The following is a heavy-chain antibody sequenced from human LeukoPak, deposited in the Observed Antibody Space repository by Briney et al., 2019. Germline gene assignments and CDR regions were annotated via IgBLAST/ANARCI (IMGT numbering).Heavy chain of an antibody. J-gene: IGHJ4*02. CDR2: IIPILGIT. CDR3: AREKRNCFDY. Sequence: ASVKVSCKASGGTFSSFPISWVRQAPGQGLEWMGRIIPILGITNYARNFQGRVTVTADKSTGTAYMELSSLRSDDTAVYYCAREKRNCFDYWGQGTLVTVSS. V-gene: IGHV1-69*04. CDR1: GGTFSSFP.